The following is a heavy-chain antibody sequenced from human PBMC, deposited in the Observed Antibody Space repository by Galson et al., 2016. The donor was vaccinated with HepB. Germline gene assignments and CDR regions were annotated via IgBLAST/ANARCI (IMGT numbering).Heavy chain of an antibody. Sequence: TLSLTCAVSGGSISSAGYSWSWIRQPPGKGLEWIGDIYHSETTYYNPSLKSRVTISLDRSKNQFSLNLTSMTAADTAVYYCASSDSYNWFDPWGQGTLVTVSS. V-gene: IGHV4-30-2*01. CDR1: GGSISSAGYS. J-gene: IGHJ5*02. CDR2: IYHSETT. CDR3: ASSDSYNWFDP. D-gene: IGHD6-6*01.